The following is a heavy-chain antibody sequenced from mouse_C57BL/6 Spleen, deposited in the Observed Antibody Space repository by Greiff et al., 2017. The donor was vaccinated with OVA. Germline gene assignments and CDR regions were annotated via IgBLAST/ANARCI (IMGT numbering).Heavy chain of an antibody. CDR1: GFTFSSYA. J-gene: IGHJ3*01. V-gene: IGHV5-4*01. CDR3: ARDITVFAY. CDR2: ISDGGSYT. Sequence: EVQVVESGGGLVKPGGSLKLSCAASGFTFSSYAMSWVRQTPEKRLEWVATISDGGSYTYYPDNVKGRFTISRDNAKNNLYLQMSHLKSEDTAMYYCARDITVFAYWGQGTLVTVSA. D-gene: IGHD1-3*01.